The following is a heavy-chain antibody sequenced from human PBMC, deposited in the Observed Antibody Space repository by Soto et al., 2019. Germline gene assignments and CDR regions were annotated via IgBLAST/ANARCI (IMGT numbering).Heavy chain of an antibody. CDR1: GGSVSSGSYY. CDR2: IYYSGST. D-gene: IGHD3-22*01. J-gene: IGHJ4*02. CDR3: ARVPYYDSSGFSFDY. Sequence: QVQLQESGPGLVKPSETLSLTCTVSGGSVSSGSYYWSWIRQPPGKGLEWIGYIYYSGSTNYNPSLKSRVTISVDTSKNQFSLKLSSETAADTAVYYCARVPYYDSSGFSFDYWGQGTLVTVSS. V-gene: IGHV4-61*01.